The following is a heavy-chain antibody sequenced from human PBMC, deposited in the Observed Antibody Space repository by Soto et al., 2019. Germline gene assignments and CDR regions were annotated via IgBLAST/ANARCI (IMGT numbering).Heavy chain of an antibody. J-gene: IGHJ4*02. D-gene: IGHD2-15*01. CDR1: GFTFSSYA. V-gene: IGHV3-23*01. CDR2: VSIGGST. Sequence: VQLLESGGGLVQPAGSLRLSCAASGFTFSSYAMGWVRQGPGKGLEWVAVVSIGGSTHYADSVRGRFTISRDNSKNPLSLQMNSLTAEDTAVYFCAKRRGAGGHFDYWGQGALVTVSS. CDR3: AKRRGAGGHFDY.